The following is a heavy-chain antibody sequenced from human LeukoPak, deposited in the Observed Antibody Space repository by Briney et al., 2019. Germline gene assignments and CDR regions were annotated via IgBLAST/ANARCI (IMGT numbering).Heavy chain of an antibody. J-gene: IGHJ3*02. CDR2: ISGSGGST. D-gene: IGHD3-3*01. CDR3: AKAKLNYDFWRSAFDI. Sequence: GGSLRLSCAASGFTFSSYAMSWVRQAPGKGLEWVSAISGSGGSTYYADSVKGRFTISRDNSKNTLYLQMNSLRAEDTAVYYCAKAKLNYDFWRSAFDIWGQGTMVTVSS. V-gene: IGHV3-23*01. CDR1: GFTFSSYA.